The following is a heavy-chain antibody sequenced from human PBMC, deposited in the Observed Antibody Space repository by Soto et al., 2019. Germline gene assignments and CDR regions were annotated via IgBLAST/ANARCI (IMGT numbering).Heavy chain of an antibody. D-gene: IGHD3-10*01. Sequence: EVQLVESGGGLVKPGESLRLSCVASGFTFKNYNMNWVRQAPGKGLEWVSSIGGTDTFTYYADSVKGRFRISRDNAKSSLFLQMNCLRAEDTAVYFCVRDGSLLGLTRWGQGTLVTVSS. J-gene: IGHJ4*02. CDR1: GFTFKNYN. CDR2: IGGTDTFT. CDR3: VRDGSLLGLTR. V-gene: IGHV3-21*01.